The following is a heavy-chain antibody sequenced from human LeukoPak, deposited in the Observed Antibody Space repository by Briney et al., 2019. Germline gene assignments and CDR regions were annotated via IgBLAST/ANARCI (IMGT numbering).Heavy chain of an antibody. Sequence: SETLSLTCTVSGGSISSYYWSWIRQPPGKGLEWIGYIYYSGSTNYNPSLKSRATISVDTSKNQFSLKLNSVTAADTAVYYCARDSTSRYYYYMDVWGKGTTVTVSS. CDR1: GGSISSYY. CDR2: IYYSGST. CDR3: ARDSTSRYYYYMDV. V-gene: IGHV4-59*01. J-gene: IGHJ6*03.